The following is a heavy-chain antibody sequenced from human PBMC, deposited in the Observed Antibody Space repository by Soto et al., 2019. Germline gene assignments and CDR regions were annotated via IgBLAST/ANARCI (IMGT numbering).Heavy chain of an antibody. CDR3: ARDQYYYESSGYGSSYGLDV. V-gene: IGHV4-30-4*01. CDR1: GGSISSGDHY. J-gene: IGHJ6*02. Sequence: RSLTCTVSGGSISSGDHYWSWIRQSPGKCLEWIGYIDHSGNTYYNPSLKSRVSISVDTSKNQFSLHLSSVTAADTAVYFCARDQYYYESSGYGSSYGLDVWGQGTTVTVSS. D-gene: IGHD3-22*01. CDR2: IDHSGNT.